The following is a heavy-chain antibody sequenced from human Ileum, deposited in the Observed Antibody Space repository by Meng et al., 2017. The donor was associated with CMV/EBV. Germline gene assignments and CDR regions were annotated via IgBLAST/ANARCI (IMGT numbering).Heavy chain of an antibody. J-gene: IGHJ4*02. Sequence: GFTFNDHYMDWVRQAPGKGLEWLGRIGNKESFYTTHYAASVKGRFSISRDDSRNSVHLQMSSLKIEDTAVYYCARALHPDTDSDTDYWGQGTLVTVSS. CDR1: GFTFNDHY. CDR2: IGNKESFYTT. CDR3: ARALHPDTDSDTDY. D-gene: IGHD4-11*01. V-gene: IGHV3-72*01.